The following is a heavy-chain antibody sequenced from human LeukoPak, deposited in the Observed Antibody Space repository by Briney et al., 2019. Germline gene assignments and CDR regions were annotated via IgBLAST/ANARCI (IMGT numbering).Heavy chain of an antibody. V-gene: IGHV4-59*01. J-gene: IGHJ3*02. CDR2: IYYSGST. CDR3: ARDSSNCSGGSCLDAFDI. CDR1: GGSFSDYY. D-gene: IGHD2-15*01. Sequence: SETLSLTCAVYGGSFSDYYWSWIRQPPGKGLEWIGYIYYSGSTNYNPSLKSRVTISVDTSKNQFSLKLSSVTAADTAVYYCARDSSNCSGGSCLDAFDIWGQGTMVTVSS.